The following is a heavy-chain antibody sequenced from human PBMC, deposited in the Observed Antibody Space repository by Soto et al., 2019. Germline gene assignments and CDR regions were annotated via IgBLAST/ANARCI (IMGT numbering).Heavy chain of an antibody. V-gene: IGHV6-1*01. Sequence: PSQTLSLTCAIFGDSVSSHSAGWNWIRQSPSRGLEWLGRTYYRSKWYNDYAVSVKSRININPDTSKNQFSLQLTSVTPEDTAVYYCVRDLGGLDVWGQGTTVTVSS. CDR2: TYYRSKWYN. CDR3: VRDLGGLDV. D-gene: IGHD1-26*01. CDR1: GDSVSSHSAG. J-gene: IGHJ6*02.